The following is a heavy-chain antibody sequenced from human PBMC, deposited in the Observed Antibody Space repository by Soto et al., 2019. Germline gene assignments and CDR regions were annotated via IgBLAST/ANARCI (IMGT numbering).Heavy chain of an antibody. Sequence: QVQLLQSGAEVKKPGASVKVSCKTSGYTFTSYAISWVRQAPGQGLEWPGWISAYNGTTNYAQKLHGRVTMTTDTSTGTAYMDLRSLRSDDTALYYCARVEAGPSPIAARRYYFDYWGQGTLVTVSS. J-gene: IGHJ4*02. CDR1: GYTFTSYA. CDR3: ARVEAGPSPIAARRYYFDY. V-gene: IGHV1-18*04. D-gene: IGHD6-6*01. CDR2: ISAYNGTT.